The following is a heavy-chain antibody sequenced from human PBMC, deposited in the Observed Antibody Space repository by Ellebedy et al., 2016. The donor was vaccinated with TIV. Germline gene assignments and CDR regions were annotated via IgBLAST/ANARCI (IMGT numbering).Heavy chain of an antibody. V-gene: IGHV4-39*01. Sequence: SETLSLXXTVSGGSISSSSFFWGWIRQPPGKGLEWIGIIYYSGSTYYNPSLNSRVTISLDTSKNQFSLNLSSVTAADAAAYYCARPLRSTVTTSIYFDYWGQGALVTVSS. D-gene: IGHD4-17*01. CDR1: GGSISSSSFF. CDR3: ARPLRSTVTTSIYFDY. CDR2: IYYSGST. J-gene: IGHJ4*02.